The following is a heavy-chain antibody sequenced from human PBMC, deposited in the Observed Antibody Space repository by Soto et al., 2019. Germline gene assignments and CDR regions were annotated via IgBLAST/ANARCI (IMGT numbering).Heavy chain of an antibody. J-gene: IGHJ5*02. D-gene: IGHD6-13*01. Sequence: QVQLVQSGAEVKKPGASVKVSCKASGYTFTSYDITWVRQAPGQGLEWRGWMNPNSGNTGYAQKFQGRGTMTRNTSIRTAYMELSRLRSEDTAVYYCARGLAAAGTGFDPWGQGTLVTVSS. V-gene: IGHV1-8*01. CDR2: MNPNSGNT. CDR3: ARGLAAAGTGFDP. CDR1: GYTFTSYD.